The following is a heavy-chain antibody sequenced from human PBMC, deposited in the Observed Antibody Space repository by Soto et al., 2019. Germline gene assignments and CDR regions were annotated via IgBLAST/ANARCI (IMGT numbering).Heavy chain of an antibody. Sequence: GGSLRLSCAASGFTFSSYAMSWVRQAPGKGPEWVSGISGSGGTTYYADSVKGRFTISRDNSKNTLYLQMNSLRAEDTAVYYCAKEWEWLPKDWLDPWGQGTLVTVSS. V-gene: IGHV3-23*01. CDR2: ISGSGGTT. CDR1: GFTFSSYA. J-gene: IGHJ5*02. D-gene: IGHD6-19*01. CDR3: AKEWEWLPKDWLDP.